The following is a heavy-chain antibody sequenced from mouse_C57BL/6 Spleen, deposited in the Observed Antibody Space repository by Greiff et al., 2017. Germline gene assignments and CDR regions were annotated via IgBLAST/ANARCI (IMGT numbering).Heavy chain of an antibody. Sequence: VKLQESGPELVKPGASVKISCKASGYAFSSSWMNWVKQRPGKGLEWIGRIYPGDGDTNYNGKFKGKATLTADKSSSTAYMQLSSLTSEDSAVYFCARRGGNYYFDYWGQGTTLTVSS. V-gene: IGHV1-82*01. CDR2: IYPGDGDT. CDR3: ARRGGNYYFDY. J-gene: IGHJ2*01. CDR1: GYAFSSSW. D-gene: IGHD2-1*01.